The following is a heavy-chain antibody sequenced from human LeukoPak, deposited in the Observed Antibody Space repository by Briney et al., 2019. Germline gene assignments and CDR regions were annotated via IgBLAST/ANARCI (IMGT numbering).Heavy chain of an antibody. Sequence: PGGSLRLSCAASGFTLNNYAMSWVRQAPGKGLEWVSTLSGGGGSTYYADSVKGRFTISRDNSKNTFYLQMNSLGAEDTAVYYCAKPIFRQMAAAGEFDYWGQGTLVTVSS. J-gene: IGHJ4*02. V-gene: IGHV3-23*01. D-gene: IGHD6-13*01. CDR2: LSGGGGST. CDR1: GFTLNNYA. CDR3: AKPIFRQMAAAGEFDY.